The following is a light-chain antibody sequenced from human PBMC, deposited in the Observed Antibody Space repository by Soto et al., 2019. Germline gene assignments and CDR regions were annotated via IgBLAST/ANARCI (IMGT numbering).Light chain of an antibody. Sequence: QSVLTQPRSVSGSPGQSVTISCTGTSSDVGSYNYVSWYQQHPGKVPKLIIYDVTERPSGVPDRFSVSKSGNTASLTISGLQADDEADYYCSSFAGCYAYLLFGGGTQLTVL. CDR2: DVT. CDR1: SSDVGSYNY. V-gene: IGLV2-11*01. J-gene: IGLJ2*01. CDR3: SSFAGCYAYLL.